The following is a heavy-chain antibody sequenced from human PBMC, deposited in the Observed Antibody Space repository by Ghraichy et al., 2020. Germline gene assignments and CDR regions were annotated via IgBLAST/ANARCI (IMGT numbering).Heavy chain of an antibody. D-gene: IGHD5-12*01. J-gene: IGHJ6*02. CDR3: TRYSGYGGYGMDV. V-gene: IGHV3-49*03. CDR2: IRSKAYGGTT. CDR1: GFTFGDYA. Sequence: GESLNITCTASGFTFGDYAMSWFRQAPGKGRGGVGFIRSKAYGGTTEYAASVKGKFTISRDDSKSIAYLQMNSLKTEDTAVYYCTRYSGYGGYGMDVWGQGTTVTVSS.